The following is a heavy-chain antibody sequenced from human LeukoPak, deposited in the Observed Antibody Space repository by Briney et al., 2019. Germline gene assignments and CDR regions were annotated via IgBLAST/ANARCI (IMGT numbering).Heavy chain of an antibody. J-gene: IGHJ6*03. CDR1: GFTFKNYA. CDR2: ISGPGSTT. CDR3: AKDQQLVQTILGYYYYMDV. D-gene: IGHD6-6*01. Sequence: GGSLRLSCAASGFTFKNYAMSWVRQAPGKGLVWVSTISGPGSTTYYADSVEGRFTISRDDSKNTLYLQMSSLRAEDTAVYFCAKDQQLVQTILGYYYYMDVWGKGTTVTVSS. V-gene: IGHV3-23*01.